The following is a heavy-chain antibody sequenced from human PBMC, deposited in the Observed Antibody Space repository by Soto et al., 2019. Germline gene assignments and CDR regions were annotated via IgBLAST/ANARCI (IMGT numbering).Heavy chain of an antibody. D-gene: IGHD2-15*01. V-gene: IGHV3-23*01. J-gene: IGHJ3*02. CDR3: AKSMVSWAVVVVADAFDI. CDR2: ISGSGGST. CDR1: GFTFSSYA. Sequence: GGSLRLSCAASGFTFSSYAMSWVRQAPGKGLEWVSAISGSGGSTYYADSVKGRFTISRDNSKKTLYLQMNSLRAEDSAVYYCAKSMVSWAVVVVADAFDIWGQGTMVTVSS.